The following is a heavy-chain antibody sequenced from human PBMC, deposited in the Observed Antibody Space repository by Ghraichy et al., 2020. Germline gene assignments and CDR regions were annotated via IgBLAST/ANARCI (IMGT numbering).Heavy chain of an antibody. V-gene: IGHV3-23*01. Sequence: GGSLRLSCAASGFTFSTYAMSWVRQAPGKGLEWVSSVTGSGGNTYYADSVKGRFTISRDNSKNTLYLQVNSLRAEDTAVYYCAKSLNVGATYSVSDYWGHGTLVTVSS. J-gene: IGHJ4*01. CDR2: VTGSGGNT. CDR1: GFTFSTYA. CDR3: AKSLNVGATYSVSDY. D-gene: IGHD1-26*01.